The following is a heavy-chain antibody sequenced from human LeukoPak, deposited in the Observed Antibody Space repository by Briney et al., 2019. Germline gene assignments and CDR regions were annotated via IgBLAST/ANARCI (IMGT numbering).Heavy chain of an antibody. Sequence: SETLSLTCTVSGGSISSSSYYWGWIRQPPGKGLEWIGSIYYSGSTYYNPSLKSRVTISVDTSKNQFSLKLSSVTAADAAAYYCASQGRENYDSSGYYYASWGQGTLVTVSS. J-gene: IGHJ4*02. CDR1: GGSISSSSYY. CDR3: ASQGRENYDSSGYYYAS. CDR2: IYYSGST. V-gene: IGHV4-39*01. D-gene: IGHD3-22*01.